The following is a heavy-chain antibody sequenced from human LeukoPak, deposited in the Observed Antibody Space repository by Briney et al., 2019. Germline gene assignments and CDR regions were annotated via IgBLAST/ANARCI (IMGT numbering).Heavy chain of an antibody. Sequence: GGSLRLSCSASGLKISYHSINWVRQAPGKGLEWVSSMSSSSSTTSYADSVKGRFAISRDNAENSVFLQMNSLRAEDTGVYYCARLRVTTGGDYYYYYMDVCGKGTTVTVSS. CDR1: GLKISYHS. CDR3: ARLRVTTGGDYYYYYMDV. J-gene: IGHJ6*03. D-gene: IGHD4-17*01. CDR2: MSSSSSTT. V-gene: IGHV3-48*04.